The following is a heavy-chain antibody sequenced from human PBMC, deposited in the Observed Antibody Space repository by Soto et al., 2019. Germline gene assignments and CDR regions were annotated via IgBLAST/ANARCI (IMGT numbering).Heavy chain of an antibody. J-gene: IGHJ6*02. Sequence: EVQLVKSGGGLVQPGGSLRLSCAASGFTFSGYWMSWVRQAPGKGLEWVANIKQDGSEQFYVDSVKGRFTISRDNAKNSLYLKMNSLRAEDTAVYYCAREAVWGQGTTVTVSS. CDR2: IKQDGSEQ. V-gene: IGHV3-7*05. CDR3: AREAV. CDR1: GFTFSGYW.